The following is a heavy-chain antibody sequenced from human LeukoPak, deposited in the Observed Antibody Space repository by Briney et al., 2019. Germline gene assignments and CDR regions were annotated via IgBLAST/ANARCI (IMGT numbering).Heavy chain of an antibody. CDR1: GYSFTNYW. CDR2: IYPGDSDT. Sequence: GESLKISCKGSGYSFTNYWIGWVRQMPGKGLEWMGVIYPGDSDTRYSPSFQGQVTISADKSINTSYLQWSSLKASDTAMYYCATLHRGFIYGPSYFDCWGQGTLVTVSS. J-gene: IGHJ4*02. D-gene: IGHD5-18*01. CDR3: ATLHRGFIYGPSYFDC. V-gene: IGHV5-51*01.